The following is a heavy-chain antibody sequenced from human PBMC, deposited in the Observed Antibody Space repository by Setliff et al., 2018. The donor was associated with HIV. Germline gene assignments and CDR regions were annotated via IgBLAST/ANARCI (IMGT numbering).Heavy chain of an antibody. CDR3: TGHRGPPWDAFDI. Sequence: PSETLSLTCTVSGGSISSSSYYWGWIRQPPGKGLEWIGSIYYSGDTFYNASLRSRLTLSVDTSKNQFSLKLNSVTASDTAMYYCTGHRGPPWDAFDIWGQGTVVTVSS. CDR1: GGSISSSSYY. V-gene: IGHV4-39*01. CDR2: IYYSGDT. J-gene: IGHJ3*02.